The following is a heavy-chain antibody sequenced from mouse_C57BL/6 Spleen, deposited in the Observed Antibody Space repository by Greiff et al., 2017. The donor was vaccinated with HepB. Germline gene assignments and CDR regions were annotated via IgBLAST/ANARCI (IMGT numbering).Heavy chain of an antibody. D-gene: IGHD2-5*01. Sequence: VQLQQSGPELVKPGASVKISCKASGYTFTDYYMNWVKQSHGKSLEWIGDINPNNGGTSYNQKFKGKATLTVDKSSSTAYMELRSLTSEDSAVYYCARWSNRYAMDYWGQGTSVTVSS. CDR2: INPNNGGT. CDR1: GYTFTDYY. V-gene: IGHV1-26*01. CDR3: ARWSNRYAMDY. J-gene: IGHJ4*01.